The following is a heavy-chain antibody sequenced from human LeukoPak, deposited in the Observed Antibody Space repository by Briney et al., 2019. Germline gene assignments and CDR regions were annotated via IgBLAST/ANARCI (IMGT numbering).Heavy chain of an antibody. Sequence: GGSLRLSCAASGFTFSSYSMNWVRQAPGKGLEWVSSISSSRSYIYYADSVKGRFTISRDNAKNSLYLQMNSLRAEDTAVYYCARMTAAGDYWGQGTLVTVSS. CDR2: ISSSRSYI. D-gene: IGHD6-13*01. CDR1: GFTFSSYS. J-gene: IGHJ4*02. V-gene: IGHV3-21*01. CDR3: ARMTAAGDY.